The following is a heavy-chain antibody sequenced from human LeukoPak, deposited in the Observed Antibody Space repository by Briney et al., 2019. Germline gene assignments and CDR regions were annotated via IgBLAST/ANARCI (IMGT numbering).Heavy chain of an antibody. CDR2: IYYSGTT. CDR3: ARLNSNWYMDI. Sequence: SETLSLTCTVSGDSIITTSYHWGWIRQPPGKGLEWIGSIYYSGTTDYNPSLKSRVTTSVDTSKKQFSLKLNSVTAADTAVFYCARLNSNWYMDIWGQGTMVTVSS. J-gene: IGHJ3*02. V-gene: IGHV4-39*07. CDR1: GDSIITTSYH. D-gene: IGHD6-13*01.